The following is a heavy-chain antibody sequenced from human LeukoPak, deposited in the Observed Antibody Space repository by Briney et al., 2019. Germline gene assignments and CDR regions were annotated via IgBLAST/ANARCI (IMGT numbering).Heavy chain of an antibody. V-gene: IGHV1-18*01. J-gene: IGHJ4*02. D-gene: IGHD3-10*01. CDR1: GYTFTSYG. Sequence: ASVKVSCKASGYTFTSYGISWVRQAPGQGLEWMGWISAYNGNTNYAQKLQGRVTMTTDTSTSTVYMELSSLRSEDTAVYYCAREPGSRYGPGSYFVYWGQGTLDTVS. CDR2: ISAYNGNT. CDR3: AREPGSRYGPGSYFVY.